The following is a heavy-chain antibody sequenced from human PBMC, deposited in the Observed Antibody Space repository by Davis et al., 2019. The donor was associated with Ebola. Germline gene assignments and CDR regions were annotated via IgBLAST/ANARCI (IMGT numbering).Heavy chain of an antibody. CDR2: IYYSGST. CDR1: GGSISSHY. D-gene: IGHD1-14*01. J-gene: IGHJ6*04. CDR3: ARGQRPLILDV. Sequence: PSETLSLTCTVSGGSISSHYWSWIRQPPGKGLEWIGYIYYSGSTNYNPSLKSRVTISVDTSKKQFSLKLSSVTAADTAVYYCARGQRPLILDVWGKGTTVTVSS. V-gene: IGHV4-59*11.